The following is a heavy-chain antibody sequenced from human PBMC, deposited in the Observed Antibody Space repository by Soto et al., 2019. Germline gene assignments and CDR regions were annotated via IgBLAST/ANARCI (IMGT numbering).Heavy chain of an antibody. CDR1: GYTFTSYY. D-gene: IGHD2-15*01. V-gene: IGHV1-46*01. CDR2: INPSGGST. CDR3: ARVNSGGSVANYYYYYGMDV. J-gene: IGHJ6*02. Sequence: QVQLVQSGAEVKKPGASVKVSCKASGYTFTSYYMHWVRQAPGQGLEWMGIINPSGGSTSYAQKFQGRVTMTRDTSTSTVYMELSSLRSEDTAVYYCARVNSGGSVANYYYYYGMDVWGQGTTVTVSS.